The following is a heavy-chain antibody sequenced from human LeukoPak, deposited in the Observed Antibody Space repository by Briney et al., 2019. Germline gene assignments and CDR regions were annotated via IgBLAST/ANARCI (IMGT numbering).Heavy chain of an antibody. J-gene: IGHJ4*02. CDR2: INQDGGEK. D-gene: IGHD1-14*01. V-gene: IGHV3-7*01. CDR3: ARDSYRALEY. CDR1: GFTFSSHW. Sequence: GGSLRLSCAASGFTFSSHWMNWVRQAPGKGLEWVAHINQDGGEKFYVDSVKGRFTISRDNAKNSLYLQMNSLRAEDTATYYCARDSYRALEYWGQGTLVTVS.